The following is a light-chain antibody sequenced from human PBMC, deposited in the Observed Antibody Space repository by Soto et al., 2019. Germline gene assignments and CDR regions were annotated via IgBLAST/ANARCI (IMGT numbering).Light chain of an antibody. CDR1: QSVLYSSNNKNY. CDR2: WAS. V-gene: IGKV4-1*01. Sequence: DIVMTQSPDSLAVSLGERATINCKSSQSVLYSSNNKNYLAWYQQKPGQPPKLLIYWASTRESGVPDRFSGSGSGTDFTLTISSLQAEDVAVYYCQQFRSSSYTFGQGTKLEIK. J-gene: IGKJ2*01. CDR3: QQFRSSSYT.